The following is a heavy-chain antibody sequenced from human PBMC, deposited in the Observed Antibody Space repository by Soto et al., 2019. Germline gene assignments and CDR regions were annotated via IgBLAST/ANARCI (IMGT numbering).Heavy chain of an antibody. D-gene: IGHD2-8*01. Sequence: PGGSLRLSCAASGFKFRNYAMTWVRQAPGQGLEYVASISDSGSHTYYADSVQGRFTVSRDNSMNTLYLQMNTLRAEDTAIYFCAKVSSAWYAGFFDLWGQGTLVTVSS. CDR3: AKVSSAWYAGFFDL. CDR2: ISDSGSHT. J-gene: IGHJ4*02. V-gene: IGHV3-23*01. CDR1: GFKFRNYA.